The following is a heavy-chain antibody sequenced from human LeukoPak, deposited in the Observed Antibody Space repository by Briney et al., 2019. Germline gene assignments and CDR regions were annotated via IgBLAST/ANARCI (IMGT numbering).Heavy chain of an antibody. Sequence: SQTLSLTCTVSGGSISSGSYYWSWIRQPAGKGLEWIGRIYTSGSTNYNPSLKSRVTISVDTSKNQFSLKLSSVTAADTAVYYCARDNYPMVRGVLDYWGQGTLVTVSS. V-gene: IGHV4-61*02. CDR1: GGSISSGSYY. D-gene: IGHD3-10*01. J-gene: IGHJ4*02. CDR2: IYTSGST. CDR3: ARDNYPMVRGVLDY.